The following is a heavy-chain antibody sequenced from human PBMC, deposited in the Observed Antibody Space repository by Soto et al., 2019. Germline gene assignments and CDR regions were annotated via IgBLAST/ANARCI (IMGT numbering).Heavy chain of an antibody. CDR1: GYTFTGYA. Sequence: QVQLVQSGAEEKKPGASVKVSCKASGYTFTGYAMHWVSQAPGQRLEWMGWMNAGNGNTKYSQKIQGRVTITRDTSARTDYMELSSLRSEDKAVYYCARAVAEPADFDYWGQGTLFTVSS. J-gene: IGHJ4*02. D-gene: IGHD6-13*01. CDR3: ARAVAEPADFDY. CDR2: MNAGNGNT. V-gene: IGHV1-3*05.